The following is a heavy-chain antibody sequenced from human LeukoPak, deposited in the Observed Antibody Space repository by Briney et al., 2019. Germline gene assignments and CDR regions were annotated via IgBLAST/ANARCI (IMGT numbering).Heavy chain of an antibody. CDR1: GGSIGSYY. D-gene: IGHD4-17*01. V-gene: IGHV4-59*08. Sequence: SETLSLTCTASGGSIGSYYWSWIRQPPGKGLEWIGYIYYSGSTNYNPSLKSRVTISVDTSKNQFSLKLSSVTAADTAVYYCARYGDQRVWYFDLWGRGTLVTVSS. J-gene: IGHJ2*01. CDR3: ARYGDQRVWYFDL. CDR2: IYYSGST.